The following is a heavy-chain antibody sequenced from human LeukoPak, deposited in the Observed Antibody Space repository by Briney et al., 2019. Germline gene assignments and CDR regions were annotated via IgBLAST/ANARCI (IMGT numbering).Heavy chain of an antibody. CDR3: ARDTPQPYCGRDCYSRSYYYYYYGMDV. CDR1: GFTFSDYY. Sequence: GGSLRLSCAASGFTFSDYYMSWIRQAPGKGLEWVSYISSSSSYTNYADSVKGRFTISRDNAKNSLYLQMNSLRAEDTAVYYCARDTPQPYCGRDCYSRSYYYYYYGMDVWGQGTTVTVSS. CDR2: ISSSSSYT. D-gene: IGHD2-21*02. V-gene: IGHV3-11*05. J-gene: IGHJ6*02.